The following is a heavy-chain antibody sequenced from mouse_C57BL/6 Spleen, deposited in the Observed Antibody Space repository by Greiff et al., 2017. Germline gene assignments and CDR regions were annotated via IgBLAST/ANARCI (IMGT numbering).Heavy chain of an antibody. Sequence: VKLMESGPELVKPGASVKISCKASGYAFSSSWMNWVKQRPGKGLEWIGRIYPGDGDTNYNGKFKGKATLTADKSSSTAYMQLSSLTSEDSAVYFCASYYYGSSFDYWGQGTTLTVSS. CDR2: IYPGDGDT. CDR1: GYAFSSSW. V-gene: IGHV1-82*01. J-gene: IGHJ2*01. D-gene: IGHD1-1*01. CDR3: ASYYYGSSFDY.